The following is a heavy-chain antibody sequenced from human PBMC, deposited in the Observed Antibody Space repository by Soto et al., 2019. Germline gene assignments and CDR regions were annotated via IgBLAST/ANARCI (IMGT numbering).Heavy chain of an antibody. CDR2: ISSSSSYI. V-gene: IGHV3-21*01. Sequence: EVQLVESGGGLVKPGGSLRLSCAASGFTFSSYSMNWVRQAPGKGLEWVSSISSSSSYIYYGDSVKGRFTISRDNAKNSLWLQMNSLRAEDTAVYYCARGVIGGPLVDIAAAGNRVGYWGQRTLVTVSS. CDR1: GFTFSSYS. CDR3: ARGVIGGPLVDIAAAGNRVGY. D-gene: IGHD6-13*01. J-gene: IGHJ4*02.